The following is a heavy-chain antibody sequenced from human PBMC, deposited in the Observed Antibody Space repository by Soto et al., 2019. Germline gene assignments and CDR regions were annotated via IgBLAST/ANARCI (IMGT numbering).Heavy chain of an antibody. J-gene: IGHJ5*02. D-gene: IGHD3-10*01. V-gene: IGHV1-69*13. Sequence: ASVKVSCKASGGTFSSYAISWVRQAPGQGLEWMGGIIPIFGTANYAQKFQGRVAITADESTSTAYMELSSLRSEDTAVYYCARDSYSGSGSYSPRLNWFDPWGQGTLVTVSS. CDR2: IIPIFGTA. CDR1: GGTFSSYA. CDR3: ARDSYSGSGSYSPRLNWFDP.